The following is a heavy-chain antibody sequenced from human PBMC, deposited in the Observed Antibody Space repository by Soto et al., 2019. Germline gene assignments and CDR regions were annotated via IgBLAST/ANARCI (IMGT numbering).Heavy chain of an antibody. Sequence: GWSLRLSCAASGFTFSSYSMTWVRQAPGKGLEWVSSISSSSSYIYKTDAVKGRFTISRDNAKNSLYLQMNSLRAEDTAVYYCARSLYGGPYGMDVWGQGNTVTVSS. J-gene: IGHJ6*02. CDR3: ARSLYGGPYGMDV. CDR1: GFTFSSYS. CDR2: ISSSSSYI. D-gene: IGHD4-17*01. V-gene: IGHV3-21*01.